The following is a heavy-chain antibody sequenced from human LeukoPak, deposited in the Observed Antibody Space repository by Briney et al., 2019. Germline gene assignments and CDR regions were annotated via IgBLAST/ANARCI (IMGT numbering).Heavy chain of an antibody. J-gene: IGHJ5*02. V-gene: IGHV3-30*03. CDR3: ARGERTFDP. CDR2: ISYDGSNK. Sequence: GGSLRLSCAASGFTFSNYGMRWVRQAPGKGLEWVAVISYDGSNKYYTDSVKGRFTISRDNSKNTLYLQMNSLRAEDTAVYYCARGERTFDPWGQGTLVTVSS. CDR1: GFTFSNYG.